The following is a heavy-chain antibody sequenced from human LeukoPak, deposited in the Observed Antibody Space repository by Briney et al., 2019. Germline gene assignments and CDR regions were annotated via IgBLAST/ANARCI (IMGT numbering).Heavy chain of an antibody. CDR3: ARNDYGDYGIDY. CDR1: GFTCSTYS. V-gene: IGHV3-21*01. J-gene: IGHJ4*02. CDR2: ISRSASSI. Sequence: GGSLRLXCASSGFTCSTYSMRWVRQAPGKGLEWVSYISRSASSIYYADSVKGRFTTSRDNAKNSLYLQMNSLRAEDTAIYFCARNDYGDYGIDYWGQGTLVTVSS. D-gene: IGHD4-17*01.